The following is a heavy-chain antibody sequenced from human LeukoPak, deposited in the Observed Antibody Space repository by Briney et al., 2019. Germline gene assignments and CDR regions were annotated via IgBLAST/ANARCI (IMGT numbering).Heavy chain of an antibody. V-gene: IGHV3-30*02. Sequence: QPGGSLRLSCAASGFIFGSYGMHWVRQAPGKGLEWVAFVWYDGTNKYYADSVKGRFTISRDNSKNTLYLQINSLRPEDTAVYYCAKDSSGSYSHFDYWGQGTLVTVSS. CDR3: AKDSSGSYSHFDY. D-gene: IGHD3-22*01. CDR1: GFIFGSYG. J-gene: IGHJ4*02. CDR2: VWYDGTNK.